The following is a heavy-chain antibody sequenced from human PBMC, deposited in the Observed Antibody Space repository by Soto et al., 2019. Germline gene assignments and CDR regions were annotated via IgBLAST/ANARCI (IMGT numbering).Heavy chain of an antibody. CDR2: ISSSSSYI. CDR3: ARDRGGATKSYGMDV. CDR1: GFTFSSYI. J-gene: IGHJ6*02. D-gene: IGHD1-26*01. Sequence: GGSLRRSWAASGFTFSSYIMNWVRQAPGKGLEWVSSISSSSSYIYYADSVKGRFTISRDNAKNSLYLQMNSLRAEDTAVYYCARDRGGATKSYGMDVWGQGTTVTVSS. V-gene: IGHV3-21*01.